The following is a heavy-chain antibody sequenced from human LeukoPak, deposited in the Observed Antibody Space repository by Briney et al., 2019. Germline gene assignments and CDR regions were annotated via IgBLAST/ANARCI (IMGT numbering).Heavy chain of an antibody. D-gene: IGHD1-26*01. V-gene: IGHV3-7*01. CDR1: GFMLSSYW. Sequence: GGSLRLSCAASGFMLSSYWMSWVRQAPGKGLEGGANIKQDGSEKYYVDSVKGRFTISRDNAKNSLFLQMNRLRAEDTAVYFCAREGSQSASGTYPGNDWGQGTLVTVSS. CDR2: IKQDGSEK. CDR3: AREGSQSASGTYPGND. J-gene: IGHJ4*02.